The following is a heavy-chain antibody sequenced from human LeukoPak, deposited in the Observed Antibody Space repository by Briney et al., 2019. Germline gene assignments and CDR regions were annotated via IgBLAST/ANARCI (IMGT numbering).Heavy chain of an antibody. J-gene: IGHJ6*03. CDR2: IYYSGST. D-gene: IGHD3-16*01. Sequence: PSETLSLTCAVSGGSISSNSYYWGWIRQPPGKGLEWIGSIYYSGSTYYNPSLKSRVTISVDTSKNQFSLRLSSVTAADTAVYYCAGGGIYYYYYMDVWGKGTTVTVSS. V-gene: IGHV4-39*07. CDR1: GGSISSNSYY. CDR3: AGGGIYYYYYMDV.